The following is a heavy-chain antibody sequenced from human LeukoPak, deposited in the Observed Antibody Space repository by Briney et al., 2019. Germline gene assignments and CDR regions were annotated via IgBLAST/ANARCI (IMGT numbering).Heavy chain of an antibody. CDR3: ARDLGWELLGGAFDI. V-gene: IGHV3-30*04. D-gene: IGHD1-26*01. CDR2: ISYDGSNK. Sequence: GGSLRLSCAASGFTFSSYAMHWVRQAPGKGLEWVAVISYDGSNKYYADSVKGRFTISRDNSKNTLYLQMNSLRAEDTAVCYCARDLGWELLGGAFDIWGQGTMVTVSS. J-gene: IGHJ3*02. CDR1: GFTFSSYA.